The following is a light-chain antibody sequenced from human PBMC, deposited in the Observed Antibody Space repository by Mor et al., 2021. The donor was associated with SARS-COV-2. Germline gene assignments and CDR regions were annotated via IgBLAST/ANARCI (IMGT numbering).Light chain of an antibody. CDR2: NVD. Sequence: GTNSDIGGYNYVSWYQHHPDTAPRLIIFNVDHRPSGVSSRFTGSQSGNTASLTISGLQAEDEAEYYCSSYRNDDIVRVFGTGT. J-gene: IGLJ1*01. V-gene: IGLV2-14*03. CDR3: SSYRNDDIVRV. CDR1: NSDIGGYNY.